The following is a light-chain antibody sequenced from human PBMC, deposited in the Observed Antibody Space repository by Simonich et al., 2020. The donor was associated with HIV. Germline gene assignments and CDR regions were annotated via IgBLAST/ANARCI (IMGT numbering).Light chain of an antibody. CDR1: QSVLYSSNNKNY. CDR3: QQYYDTPYT. Sequence: DIVMTQSPDSLAVSLGERATINCKSSQSVLYSSNNKNYLAWYQQKPGQPPKLLIYWASTRESGVLDRFSGSGSGPDFTLTISSLQAEDVAVYYCQQYYDTPYTFGQGTKLEIK. V-gene: IGKV4-1*01. CDR2: WAS. J-gene: IGKJ2*01.